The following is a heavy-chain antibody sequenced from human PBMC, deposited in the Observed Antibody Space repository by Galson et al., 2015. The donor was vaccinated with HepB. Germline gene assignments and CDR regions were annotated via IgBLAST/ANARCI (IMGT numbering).Heavy chain of an antibody. D-gene: IGHD2-15*01. Sequence: SVKVSCKASGGTFSSYAISWVRQAPGQGLEWMGGIIPIFGTANYAQKFQGRVTITADESTSTAYMELSSLRSEDTAVYYCARDIVVVVAATHTPPYYYYGMDVWGQGTTVTVSS. CDR2: IIPIFGTA. CDR3: ARDIVVVVAATHTPPYYYYGMDV. V-gene: IGHV1-69*13. CDR1: GGTFSSYA. J-gene: IGHJ6*02.